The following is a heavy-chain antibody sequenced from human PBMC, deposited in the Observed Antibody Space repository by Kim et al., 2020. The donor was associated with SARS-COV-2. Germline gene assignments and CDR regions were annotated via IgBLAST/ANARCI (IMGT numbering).Heavy chain of an antibody. D-gene: IGHD3-22*01. CDR2: IKSKTDGGTT. CDR3: TTEYYYDSSGYYRTSYYFDY. J-gene: IGHJ4*02. CDR1: GFTFSNAW. Sequence: GGSLRLSCAASGFTFSNAWMSWVRQAPGKGLEWVGRIKSKTDGGTTYYAAPVKGRFTISRDDSKNTLYLQMNSLKTEDTAVYYCTTEYYYDSSGYYRTSYYFDYWGQGTLVTVSS. V-gene: IGHV3-15*01.